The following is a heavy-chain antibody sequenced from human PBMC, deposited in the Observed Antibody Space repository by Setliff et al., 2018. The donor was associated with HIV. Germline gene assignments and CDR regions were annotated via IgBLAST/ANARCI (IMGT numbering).Heavy chain of an antibody. V-gene: IGHV4-59*01. CDR3: ARLRDMEWELIGLDY. Sequence: KASETLSLTCTVSGGSISSYYWTWLRQFPGKGLEWIGFIFYTGSTTYNPSLNSRVTISVDTSKNQFSLKLSSVTAADTAIYYCARLRDMEWELIGLDYWGRGTLVTVSS. D-gene: IGHD1-26*01. J-gene: IGHJ4*02. CDR2: IFYTGST. CDR1: GGSISSYY.